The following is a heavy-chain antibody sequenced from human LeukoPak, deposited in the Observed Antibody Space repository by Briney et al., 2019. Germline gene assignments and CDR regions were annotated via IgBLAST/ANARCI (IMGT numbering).Heavy chain of an antibody. CDR2: INPNSGGT. D-gene: IGHD3-22*01. V-gene: IGHV1-2*02. CDR3: ASLSYYDLSGYFY. Sequence: ASAKVSCKASGYPFIGNYIHWVRQAPGQGLEWMGWINPNSGGTQYSQKFQGRATLTRDTSITTGYMELSGLTSDDTAVYYCASLSYYDLSGYFYWGQGTLVTVSS. CDR1: GYPFIGNY. J-gene: IGHJ4*02.